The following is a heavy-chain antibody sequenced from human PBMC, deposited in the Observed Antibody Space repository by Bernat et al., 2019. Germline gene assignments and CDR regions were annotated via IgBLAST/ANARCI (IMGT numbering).Heavy chain of an antibody. CDR1: GITFSNYA. D-gene: IGHD3-22*01. Sequence: EVQLLESGGGLVQPGGPLRLSCAASGITFSNYAMSWVRQAPGKGLEWVSAISGSGGNTYYADSVKDRFTISRDNSKNTLYLQMNSLRAEDTAVYYCAKDYYDSSAYYYYFDYWGQGTLVTVSS. CDR2: ISGSGGNT. J-gene: IGHJ4*02. CDR3: AKDYYDSSAYYYYFDY. V-gene: IGHV3-23*01.